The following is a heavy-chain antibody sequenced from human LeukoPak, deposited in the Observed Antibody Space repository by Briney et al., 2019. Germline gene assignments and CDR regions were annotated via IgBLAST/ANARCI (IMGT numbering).Heavy chain of an antibody. J-gene: IGHJ6*02. Sequence: ASVKVSCKASGYTSTSYDINWVRQATGQGLEWMGWMNPNSGNTGYAQKFQGRVTMTRNTSISTAYMELSSLRSEDTAVYYCARGSAQGYYYYYYGMDVWGQGTTVTVSS. CDR1: GYTSTSYD. CDR2: MNPNSGNT. V-gene: IGHV1-8*01. CDR3: ARGSAQGYYYYYYGMDV.